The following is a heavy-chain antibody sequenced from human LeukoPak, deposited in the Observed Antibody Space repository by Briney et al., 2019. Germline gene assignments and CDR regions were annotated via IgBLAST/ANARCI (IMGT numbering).Heavy chain of an antibody. D-gene: IGHD2/OR15-2a*01. CDR1: GFTFSSYG. Sequence: GGSLRLSCAASGFTFSSYGMHWVRQAPGKGLEWVAVIWYDGSNKYYADSVKGRFTISRDNSKNTLYLQMNSLRAEDTAVYYCARESPDLSESNFDYWGQGTLVTVSS. J-gene: IGHJ4*02. V-gene: IGHV3-33*01. CDR3: ARESPDLSESNFDY. CDR2: IWYDGSNK.